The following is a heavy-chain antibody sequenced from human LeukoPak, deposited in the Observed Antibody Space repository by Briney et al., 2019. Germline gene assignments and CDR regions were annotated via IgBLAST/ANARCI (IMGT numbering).Heavy chain of an antibody. Sequence: SETLSLTCTVSGGSISSSSYYWGWIRQPPGKGLEWIGSIYYTGSTYYNPSLKSRVTISVDTSKNQFSLKLSSVTAADTAVYYCARIQYSSSPVDYWGQGTLVIVSS. V-gene: IGHV4-39*01. CDR1: GGSISSSSYY. D-gene: IGHD6-6*01. CDR3: ARIQYSSSPVDY. CDR2: IYYTGST. J-gene: IGHJ4*02.